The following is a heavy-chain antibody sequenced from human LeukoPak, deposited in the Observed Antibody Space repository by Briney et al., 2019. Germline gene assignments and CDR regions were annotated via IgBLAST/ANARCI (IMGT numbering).Heavy chain of an antibody. V-gene: IGHV3-53*01. D-gene: IGHD5-24*01. CDR2: IYSRGST. CDR1: GFTVSSNY. CDR3: ARARRDGYNYYFDY. Sequence: GGSLRLSCAASGFTVSSNYMSWVRQAPGKGLEWVSVIYSRGSTYYADSVKGRFTISRDNSKNTLYLQMNSLRAEDTAVYYCARARRDGYNYYFDYWGQGTLVTVSS. J-gene: IGHJ4*02.